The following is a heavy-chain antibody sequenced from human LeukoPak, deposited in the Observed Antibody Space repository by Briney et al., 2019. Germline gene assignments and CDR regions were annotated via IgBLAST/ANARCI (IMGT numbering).Heavy chain of an antibody. D-gene: IGHD6-6*01. CDR2: INHSGST. CDR3: ARESIAARPVGWFDY. CDR1: GGSFRGYY. Sequence: SETLSLTCAVYGGSFRGYYWSWIRQPPGKGLEWIGEINHSGSTNYNPSLKSRVTISVDTSKNQFSLKLSSVTAADTAVYYCARESIAARPVGWFDYWGQGTLVTVSS. V-gene: IGHV4-34*01. J-gene: IGHJ4*02.